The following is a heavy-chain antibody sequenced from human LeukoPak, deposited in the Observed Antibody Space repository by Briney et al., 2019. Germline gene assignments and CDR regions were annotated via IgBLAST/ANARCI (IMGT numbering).Heavy chain of an antibody. V-gene: IGHV3-48*03. Sequence: GGSLRLSCAASGFTFSSYEMNWVRQAPGKGLEWVSYISSSGSTIYYADSVKGRFTISRDNAKDSLYLQMNSLRAEDTAVYYCAELGVTMIGGVWGKGTTVTISS. CDR3: AELGVTMIGGV. CDR2: ISSSGSTI. D-gene: IGHD3-10*02. J-gene: IGHJ6*04. CDR1: GFTFSSYE.